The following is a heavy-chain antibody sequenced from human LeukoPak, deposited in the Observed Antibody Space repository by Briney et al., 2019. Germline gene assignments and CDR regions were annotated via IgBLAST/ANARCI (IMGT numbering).Heavy chain of an antibody. Sequence: PGGSLRLSXAASGFTVSSNYMSWVRQAPGKGLEWVSVIYSGGSTYYADSVTGRFTISRDNSKNTLYLQMNSLRAEDTAVYYCARYRGYCSSTSCFNWFDPWGQGSLVTVSS. CDR2: IYSGGST. CDR3: ARYRGYCSSTSCFNWFDP. V-gene: IGHV3-53*01. J-gene: IGHJ5*02. D-gene: IGHD2-2*01. CDR1: GFTVSSNY.